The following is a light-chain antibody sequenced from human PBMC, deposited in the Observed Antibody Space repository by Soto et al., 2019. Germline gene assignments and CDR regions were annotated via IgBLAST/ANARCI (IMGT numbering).Light chain of an antibody. V-gene: IGKV3-15*01. CDR1: QSISTN. CDR2: DTS. CDR3: QPYNNWPLT. Sequence: EMVMTQSPATLSVSPGERATLSCRASQSISTNLAWYQQKPGQPPRLLIYDTSTRATGIPARFNGSGSGTEFSLTISSLQSEDFAIYYCQPYNNWPLTFGGGTKVESK. J-gene: IGKJ4*01.